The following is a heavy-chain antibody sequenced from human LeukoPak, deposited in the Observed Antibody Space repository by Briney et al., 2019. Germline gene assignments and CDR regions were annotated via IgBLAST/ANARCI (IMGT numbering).Heavy chain of an antibody. J-gene: IGHJ4*02. V-gene: IGHV1-8*01. D-gene: IGHD4-17*01. Sequence: PGASVKVSCKASGYTFSSYDINWVRQATGQGLEWMGWMNPNSGNTGYAQKFQGRVNMTRNTSISTAYMELSSLRSEDTAVYYCARAGYGYGDYVFDYWGQGTLVTVSS. CDR2: MNPNSGNT. CDR3: ARAGYGYGDYVFDY. CDR1: GYTFSSYD.